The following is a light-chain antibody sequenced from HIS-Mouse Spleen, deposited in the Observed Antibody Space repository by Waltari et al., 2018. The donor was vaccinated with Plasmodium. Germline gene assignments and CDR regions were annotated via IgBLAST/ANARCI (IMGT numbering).Light chain of an antibody. V-gene: IGKV1-8*01. J-gene: IGKJ2*01. CDR2: AAS. CDR1: QGISSY. CDR3: QQYYSYPPYT. Sequence: AIRMTQSPSSSSASTGARVTIPCRASQGISSYLAWYQQKPGKAPKLLIYAASTLQSGVPSRFSGSGSGTDFTLTISCLQSEDFATYYCQQYYSYPPYTFGQGTKLEIK.